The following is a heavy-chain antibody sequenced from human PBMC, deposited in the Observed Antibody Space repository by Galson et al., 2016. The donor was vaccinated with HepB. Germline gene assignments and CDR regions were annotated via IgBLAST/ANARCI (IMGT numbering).Heavy chain of an antibody. D-gene: IGHD1-26*01. CDR2: TDDAISTL. Sequence: SLRLSRAASGFTVSTHNMGWVRQAPGKGLMWVSSTDDAISTLQYEDSVKGRFTISRDNYKNTLYLQMSSVRVEDTALYYCAKDPQDSGTDLDYYNGMDVWGRGTTVTASS. CDR1: GFTVSTHN. CDR3: AKDPQDSGTDLDYYNGMDV. J-gene: IGHJ6*02. V-gene: IGHV3-23*01.